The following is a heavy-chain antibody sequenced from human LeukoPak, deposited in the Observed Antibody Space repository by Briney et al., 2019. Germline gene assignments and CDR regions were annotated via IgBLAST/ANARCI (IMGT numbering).Heavy chain of an antibody. CDR1: GGSISSSNW. CDR2: IYHSGST. D-gene: IGHD2-21*02. J-gene: IGHJ6*03. CDR3: ARWATANRRGNYYYYMDV. V-gene: IGHV4-4*02. Sequence: SGTLSLTCAVSGGSISSSNWWSWVRQPPGKGLEWIGEIYHSGSTNYNPSLKSRVTISVDKSKNQFSLKLSSVTAADTAVYYCARWATANRRGNYYYYMDVWGKGTTVTVSS.